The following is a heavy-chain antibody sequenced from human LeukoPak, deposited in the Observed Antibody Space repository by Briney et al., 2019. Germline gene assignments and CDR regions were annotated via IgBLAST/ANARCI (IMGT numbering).Heavy chain of an antibody. V-gene: IGHV4-39*07. CDR1: GGTLPSGDFY. CDR2: IYYSGGT. CDR3: ARGAPSSSWSGYYYYYYYMDV. D-gene: IGHD6-13*01. J-gene: IGHJ6*03. Sequence: SETLSLTCTVSGGTLPSGDFYWGWIRQPPGKGLEWIGSIYYSGGTYYNPSLKSRVTISVDTSKNQFSLKLSSVTAADTAVYYCARGAPSSSWSGYYYYYYYMDVWGKGTTVTVSS.